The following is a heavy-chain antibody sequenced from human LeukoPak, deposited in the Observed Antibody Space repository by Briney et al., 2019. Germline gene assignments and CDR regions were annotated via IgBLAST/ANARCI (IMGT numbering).Heavy chain of an antibody. Sequence: GASVKVSCKASGDTFTGYYLHWVRQAPGQGLGWMGWINPKSGSTTYAQIFQGRVTMTWDTSISTVEMELSRLTSDDTAVYYCARVGSGTLGYAFDIWGQGTMVTVSS. CDR1: GDTFTGYY. CDR3: ARVGSGTLGYAFDI. J-gene: IGHJ3*02. D-gene: IGHD1-26*01. V-gene: IGHV1-2*02. CDR2: INPKSGST.